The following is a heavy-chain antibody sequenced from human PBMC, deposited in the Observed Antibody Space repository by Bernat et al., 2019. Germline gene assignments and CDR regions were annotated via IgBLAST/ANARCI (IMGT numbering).Heavy chain of an antibody. D-gene: IGHD2-15*01. CDR2: IYYSGST. CDR3: ARDRYCSGGSCTGVDY. V-gene: IGHV4-30-4*01. CDR1: GGSISSGDYY. Sequence: QVQLQESGPGLVKPSQTLSLTCTVSGGSISSGDYYWSWIRQPPGKGLEWIGYIYYSGSTYYNPSLESRVTISVDTSKNQFSLKLSSVTAADTAVYYCARDRYCSGGSCTGVDYWGQGTLVTVSS. J-gene: IGHJ4*02.